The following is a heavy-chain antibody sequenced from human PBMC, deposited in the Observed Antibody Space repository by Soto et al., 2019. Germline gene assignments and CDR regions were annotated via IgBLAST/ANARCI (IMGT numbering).Heavy chain of an antibody. Sequence: KTSETLSLTCTVSGGSISSGDYYWSWIRQPPGKGLEWIGYIYYSGSSYYNPSLKSRVTISADTSKNQFSLKLSSVSGADTAVYYCARDRSTYGGGGTGEVKENWFDPWGPGTLVTVSS. CDR3: ARDRSTYGGGGTGEVKENWFDP. CDR2: IYYSGSS. D-gene: IGHD2-8*01. V-gene: IGHV4-30-4*01. J-gene: IGHJ5*02. CDR1: GGSISSGDYY.